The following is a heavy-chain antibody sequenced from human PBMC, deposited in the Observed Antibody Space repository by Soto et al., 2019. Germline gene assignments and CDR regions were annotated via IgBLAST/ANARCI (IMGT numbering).Heavy chain of an antibody. CDR3: ARGRVPAAPYNWFDP. CDR2: IYYSGST. D-gene: IGHD2-2*01. CDR1: GCSISSYY. V-gene: IGHV4-59*01. J-gene: IGHJ5*02. Sequence: TLSLTCTVSGCSISSYYWSWIRQPPGKGLEWIGYIYYSGSTNYNPSLKSRVTISVDTSKNQFSLKLSSVTAADTAVYYCARGRVPAAPYNWFDPWGQGTLVTVSS.